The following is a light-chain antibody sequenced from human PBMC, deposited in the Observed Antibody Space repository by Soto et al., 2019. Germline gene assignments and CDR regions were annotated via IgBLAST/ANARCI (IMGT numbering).Light chain of an antibody. V-gene: IGKV1-5*03. Sequence: DLQMTQSPSTLSASVGDRVTITCRASQTISSWLAWYQQKPGKAPKLLIYKASTLESGVPSRFSGSGSGTDFTLTVTSLQPEDFATYYCQQYSYYATFGQGTKVEIK. CDR3: QQYSYYAT. CDR2: KAS. J-gene: IGKJ1*01. CDR1: QTISSW.